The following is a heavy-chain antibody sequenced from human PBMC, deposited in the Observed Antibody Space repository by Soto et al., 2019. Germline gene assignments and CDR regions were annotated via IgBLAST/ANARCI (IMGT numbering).Heavy chain of an antibody. CDR1: GGSISSGGYY. J-gene: IGHJ4*02. V-gene: IGHV4-31*03. CDR2: IYYSGST. D-gene: IGHD4-4*01. CDR3: ARDVRGPLSPRGKVTSD. Sequence: QVQLQESGPGLVKPSQTLSLTCTVSGGSISSGGYYWSWIRQHPGKGLEWIGYIYYSGSTYYNPSLKSRVTISVDTSKNQFSLKLSSVTAADTAVYYCARDVRGPLSPRGKVTSDWGQGTLVTVSS.